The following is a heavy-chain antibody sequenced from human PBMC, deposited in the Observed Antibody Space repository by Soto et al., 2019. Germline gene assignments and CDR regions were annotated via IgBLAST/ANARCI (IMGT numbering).Heavy chain of an antibody. J-gene: IGHJ5*02. D-gene: IGHD6-6*01. CDR1: GYTFTGYY. V-gene: IGHV1-2*04. CDR2: INPNSGGT. Sequence: GASVKVSCKASGYTFTGYYMHWVRQAPGQGLEWMGWINPNSGGTNYAQKFQGWVTMTRDTSISTAYMELSRLRSDDTAVYYCARDRSTVSSSSVEGFDPWGQGTLVTVS. CDR3: ARDRSTVSSSSVEGFDP.